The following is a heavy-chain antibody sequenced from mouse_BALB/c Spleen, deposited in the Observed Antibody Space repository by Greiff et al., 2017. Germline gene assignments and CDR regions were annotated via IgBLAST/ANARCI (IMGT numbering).Heavy chain of an antibody. CDR1: GYTFTSYW. Sequence: VQLQQSGAELVKPGASVKMSCKASGYTFTSYWMHWVKQRPGQGLEWIGVIDPSDSYTSYNQKFKGKATLTVDTSSSTAYMQLSSLTSEDSAVYYCTGGYGDYWGQGTTLTVSS. CDR2: IDPSDSYT. CDR3: TGGYGDY. V-gene: IGHV1S127*01. D-gene: IGHD3-1*01. J-gene: IGHJ2*01.